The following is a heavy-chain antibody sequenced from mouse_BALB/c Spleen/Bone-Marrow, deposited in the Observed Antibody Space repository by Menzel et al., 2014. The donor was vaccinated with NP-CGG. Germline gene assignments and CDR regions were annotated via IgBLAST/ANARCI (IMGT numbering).Heavy chain of an antibody. Sequence: EVQLVESGGGLVKPGGSLKLSCAASGFTFSDYYMYWVRQTPEKRLEWVATISDGGSHTYYPDSVKGRFTISRDNAKNNLYLQMSSLKSEDTAMYYCAREDDDGSWFAYWGQGTLVTVSA. V-gene: IGHV5-4*02. D-gene: IGHD2-12*01. CDR2: ISDGGSHT. CDR1: GFTFSDYY. CDR3: AREDDDGSWFAY. J-gene: IGHJ3*01.